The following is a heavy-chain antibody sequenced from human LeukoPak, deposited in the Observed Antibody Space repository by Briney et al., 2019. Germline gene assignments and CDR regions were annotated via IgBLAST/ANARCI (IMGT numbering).Heavy chain of an antibody. CDR3: TTRADSNTWYAH. Sequence: GGSLRLSCADSGFIVSSNYMSWVRQAPGKGLEWVSVIYSGGTTYYADSVKGRFTISRDNSKNTLYLQMNSLRAEDTAVYYCTTRADSNTWYAHWGQGTLVTVSS. J-gene: IGHJ5*02. D-gene: IGHD6-13*01. CDR1: GFIVSSNY. V-gene: IGHV3-66*04. CDR2: IYSGGTT.